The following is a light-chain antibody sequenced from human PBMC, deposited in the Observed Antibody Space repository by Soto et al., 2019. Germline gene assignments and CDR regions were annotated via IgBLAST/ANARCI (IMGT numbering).Light chain of an antibody. CDR2: GAS. V-gene: IGKV3-20*01. J-gene: IGKJ4*01. CDR1: QSVNNNY. CDR3: QQYDTSLPYT. Sequence: EIVVTQSPGTLSLSPGDRATLSCEASQSVNNNYLAWYQQKPGQAPRLLIYGASSRATGIPDRFSGSGSGTDFTLTIRRLEPEDFAVYYCQQYDTSLPYTFGGGTKVEIK.